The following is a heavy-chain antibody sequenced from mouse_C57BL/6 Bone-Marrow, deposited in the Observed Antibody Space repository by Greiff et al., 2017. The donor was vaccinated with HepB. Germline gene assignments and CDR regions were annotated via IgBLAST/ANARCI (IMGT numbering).Heavy chain of an antibody. Sequence: EVHLVESGGGLVKPGGSLKLSCAASGFTFSSYAMSWVRQTPEKRLEWVATISDGGSYTYYPDNVKGRFTISRDNAKNNLYLQMSHLKSEDTAMYYCARDGITTVVGVWYFDVWGTGTTVTVSS. V-gene: IGHV5-4*01. J-gene: IGHJ1*03. CDR2: ISDGGSYT. CDR3: ARDGITTVVGVWYFDV. D-gene: IGHD1-1*01. CDR1: GFTFSSYA.